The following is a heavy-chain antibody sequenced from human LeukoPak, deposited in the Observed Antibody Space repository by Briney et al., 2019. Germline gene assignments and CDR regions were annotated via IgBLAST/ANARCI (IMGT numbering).Heavy chain of an antibody. Sequence: PSETLSLTCTVSGGSISSSSYYWGWIRQPPGKGLEWIGGIYYSGSTYYNPSLKSRVTISVDTSKNQFSLKLSSVTAADTAVYYCARTEVVPAASDYWGQGTLVTVSS. CDR3: ARTEVVPAASDY. V-gene: IGHV4-39*07. J-gene: IGHJ4*02. CDR1: GGSISSSSYY. CDR2: IYYSGST. D-gene: IGHD2-2*01.